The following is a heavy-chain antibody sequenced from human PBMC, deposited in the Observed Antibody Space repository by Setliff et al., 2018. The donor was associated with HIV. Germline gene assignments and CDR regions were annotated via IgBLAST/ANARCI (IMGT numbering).Heavy chain of an antibody. CDR1: GGSISTFY. D-gene: IGHD4-17*01. CDR2: IYTGGST. V-gene: IGHV4-4*09. J-gene: IGHJ3*01. CDR3: ARVQMAYAAFDV. Sequence: NPSETLSLTCTVSGGSISTFYWSWIRQPPGKGLEWIGYIYTGGSTNYNPSLKRRVTVSVDTSKNQFSLRLRSVTAADTAVYYCARVQMAYAAFDVWGQGTMVTVSS.